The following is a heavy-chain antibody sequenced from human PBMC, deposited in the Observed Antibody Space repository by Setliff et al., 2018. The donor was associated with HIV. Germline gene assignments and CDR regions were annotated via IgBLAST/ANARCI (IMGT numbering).Heavy chain of an antibody. V-gene: IGHV1-2*06. D-gene: IGHD3-9*01. CDR3: AREHDTLTGYSFDY. CDR2: INPNSGGT. Sequence: ASVKVSCKASGDTFTDYYFHWLRQAPGQGLEWMGRINPNSGGTNYAQKFRGRVTITRDTSASTAYMELSSLRSEDTAVYYCAREHDTLTGYSFDYWGQGTLVTVSS. J-gene: IGHJ4*02. CDR1: GDTFTDYY.